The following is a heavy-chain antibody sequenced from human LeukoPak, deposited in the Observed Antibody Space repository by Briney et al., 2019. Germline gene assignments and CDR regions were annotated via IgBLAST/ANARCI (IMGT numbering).Heavy chain of an antibody. CDR1: GFTFSSYA. CDR2: IWFDGSNK. J-gene: IGHJ4*02. V-gene: IGHV3-30*02. Sequence: GGSLRLSCAASGFTFSSYAMHWVRQAPGKGLEWVALIWFDGSNKYYADSVKGRFTISRDNSKNTLYLQMNSLRAEDTAVYYCAKEGFDSWGQGTLVTVSS. CDR3: AKEGFDS.